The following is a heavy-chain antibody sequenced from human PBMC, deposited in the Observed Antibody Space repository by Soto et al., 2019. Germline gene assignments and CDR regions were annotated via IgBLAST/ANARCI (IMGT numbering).Heavy chain of an antibody. V-gene: IGHV3-33*01. CDR2: IWYDGSNK. Sequence: GGSLRLSCAASGFTFSSYGMHWVRQAPGKGLEWVAVIWYDGSNKYYADSVKGRFTISRDNSKNTLYLQMNSLRAEDTAVYYCARDYSSSWYGPDYWGQGTLVTVSS. D-gene: IGHD6-13*01. CDR3: ARDYSSSWYGPDY. J-gene: IGHJ4*02. CDR1: GFTFSSYG.